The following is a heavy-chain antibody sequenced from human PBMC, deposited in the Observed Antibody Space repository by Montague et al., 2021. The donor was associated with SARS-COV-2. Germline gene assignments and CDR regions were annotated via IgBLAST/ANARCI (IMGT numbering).Heavy chain of an antibody. Sequence: SETLSLTCAVYGGTFSGYYWSWIRQPPGKGLEWIGEINHSGRTNYNPSLKSRATILVDTSKNQFSLKLSSVTAADTAVYYCARGPGGIIILAIYYYYGMDVWGQGTTVTVSS. CDR2: INHSGRT. V-gene: IGHV4-34*01. CDR3: ARGPGGIIILAIYYYYGMDV. CDR1: GGTFSGYY. D-gene: IGHD3-3*01. J-gene: IGHJ6*02.